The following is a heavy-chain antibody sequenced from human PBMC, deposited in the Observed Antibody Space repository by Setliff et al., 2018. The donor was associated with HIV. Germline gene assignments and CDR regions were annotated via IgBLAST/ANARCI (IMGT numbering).Heavy chain of an antibody. J-gene: IGHJ4*02. D-gene: IGHD3-22*01. Sequence: SETLSLTCAVYGGSFSGYSWTWIRQPPGKGLEWIGEIDQSGSTNYNPSLKSRVTISVDTSKNQFSLKLRSVTAADTAVYYCAGADYSDTSGYYSNFDYWGQGTLVTVSS. V-gene: IGHV4-34*01. CDR2: IDQSGST. CDR1: GGSFSGYS. CDR3: AGADYSDTSGYYSNFDY.